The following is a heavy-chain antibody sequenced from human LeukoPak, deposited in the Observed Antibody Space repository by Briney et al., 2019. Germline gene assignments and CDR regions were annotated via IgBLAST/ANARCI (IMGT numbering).Heavy chain of an antibody. V-gene: IGHV3-21*01. CDR1: GFTFSSYS. D-gene: IGHD2-2*01. CDR2: ISSSSSYI. CDR3: ARDDVVPAAIRPYIDY. J-gene: IGHJ4*02. Sequence: GGSLRLSCAASGFTFSSYSMNWVRQAPGKGLKWVSSISSSSSYIYYADSVKGRFTISRDNAKNSLYLQMNSLRAEDTAVYYCARDDVVPAAIRPYIDYWGQGTLVTVSS.